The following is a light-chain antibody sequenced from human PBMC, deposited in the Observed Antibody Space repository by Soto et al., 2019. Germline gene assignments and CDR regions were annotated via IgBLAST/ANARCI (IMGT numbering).Light chain of an antibody. V-gene: IGKV4-1*01. CDR3: QQYSTSPIT. Sequence: DMVMTQSPDSLAVSLGERATINCTSSQSIVYSSNNKSYLVWYQQKPGQAPRLLIYGASSRATGIPDRFSGSGSGTDFTLIISRLEPEDFAVYYCQQYSTSPITFGQGTRLEI. J-gene: IGKJ5*01. CDR2: GAS. CDR1: QSIVYSSNNKSY.